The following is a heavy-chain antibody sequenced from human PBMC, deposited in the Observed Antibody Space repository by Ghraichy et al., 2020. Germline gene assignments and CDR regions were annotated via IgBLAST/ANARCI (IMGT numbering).Heavy chain of an antibody. Sequence: ASVKVSCKASGYTFTGYYMHWVRQAPGQGLEWMGRINPNSGGTNYAQKFQGRVTMTRDTSISTAYMELSRLRSDDTAVYYCARPAYCGGDCYPADEYWYFDLWGRGTLVTVSS. J-gene: IGHJ2*01. D-gene: IGHD2-21*01. CDR3: ARPAYCGGDCYPADEYWYFDL. CDR2: INPNSGGT. CDR1: GYTFTGYY. V-gene: IGHV1-2*06.